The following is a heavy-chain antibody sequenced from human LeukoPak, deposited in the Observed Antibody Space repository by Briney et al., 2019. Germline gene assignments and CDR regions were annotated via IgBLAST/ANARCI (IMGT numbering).Heavy chain of an antibody. CDR2: INPNSGGT. V-gene: IGHV1-2*02. CDR3: ARDANLYYFDY. Sequence: ASVKVSCRASGYTFTGYYMHWVRQAPGQGLEWMGWINPNSGGTDYAQKFQGRVTMTRDTSISTAYMELSRLRSDDTAVYYCARDANLYYFDYWGQGTLVTVSS. CDR1: GYTFTGYY. J-gene: IGHJ4*02.